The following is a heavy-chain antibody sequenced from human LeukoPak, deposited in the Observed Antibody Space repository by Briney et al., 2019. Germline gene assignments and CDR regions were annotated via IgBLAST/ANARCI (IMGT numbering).Heavy chain of an antibody. J-gene: IGHJ3*01. V-gene: IGHV3-33*06. D-gene: IGHD1-26*01. CDR2: IWYDGSDK. CDR1: GFSFSTYG. CDR3: AKRSTQYSGSYFDAFDA. Sequence: GGSLRLSCAASGFSFSTYGMHWARQAPGKGLEWVAVIWYDGSDKDYADSVKGRFTISRDNSKNTVFLQINSLKAEDTAVYYCAKRSTQYSGSYFDAFDAWGQGTMVIVSS.